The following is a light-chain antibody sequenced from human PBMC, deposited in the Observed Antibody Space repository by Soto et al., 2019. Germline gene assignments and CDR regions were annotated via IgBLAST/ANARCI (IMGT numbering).Light chain of an antibody. CDR1: QSVSSAY. CDR2: AAS. Sequence: EIVLTQSPVTLSLSPGRRATLSCRASQSVSSAYLAWYQQKPGQAPRLLIYAASSRATGIPDRFSGSGSGTDFTLTISRLEPEDFAVYYCQQYGTSPPYTFGQGTKVDSK. V-gene: IGKV3-20*01. CDR3: QQYGTSPPYT. J-gene: IGKJ2*01.